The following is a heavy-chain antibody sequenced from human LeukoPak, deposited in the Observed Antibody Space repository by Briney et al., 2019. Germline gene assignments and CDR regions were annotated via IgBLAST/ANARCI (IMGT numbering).Heavy chain of an antibody. CDR1: GYTFTSYG. Sequence: ASVKVSCKASGYTFTSYGISWVRQAPGQGLEWMGWINPNSGGTNYQGRVTMTRDTSISTAYMELSRLRSDDTAVYYCARDLVGADAFDIWGQGTMVTVSS. CDR2: INPNSGGT. J-gene: IGHJ3*02. V-gene: IGHV1-2*02. CDR3: ARDLVGADAFDI. D-gene: IGHD1-26*01.